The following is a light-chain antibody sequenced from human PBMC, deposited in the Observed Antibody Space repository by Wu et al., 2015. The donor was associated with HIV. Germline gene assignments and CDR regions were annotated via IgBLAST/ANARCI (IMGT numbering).Light chain of an antibody. CDR1: QSVSSNF. CDR2: GVS. CDR3: QQYGSSPLT. V-gene: IGKV3-20*01. J-gene: IGKJ4*01. Sequence: EILLTQSPATLSLSPGDRGTLSCRASQSVSSNFLAWYQQKPGQAPRLLIFGVSNRATGIPDRFSGSGSGTDSTLTISRLEPEDFAVYYCQQYGSSPLTFGGGTKVEVK.